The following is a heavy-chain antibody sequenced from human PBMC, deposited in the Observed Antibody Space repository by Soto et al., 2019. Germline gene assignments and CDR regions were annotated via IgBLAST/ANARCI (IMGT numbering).Heavy chain of an antibody. Sequence: PGGSLRLSCAASGFTFSSYAMSWVRQAPGKGLEWVSAISGSGGSTYYADSVKGRFTISRDNSKNTLYLQMNSLRAEDTAVYYCANTVLLWFGPHDAFDIWGQGTMVTVSS. CDR1: GFTFSSYA. CDR3: ANTVLLWFGPHDAFDI. D-gene: IGHD3-10*01. V-gene: IGHV3-23*01. CDR2: ISGSGGST. J-gene: IGHJ3*02.